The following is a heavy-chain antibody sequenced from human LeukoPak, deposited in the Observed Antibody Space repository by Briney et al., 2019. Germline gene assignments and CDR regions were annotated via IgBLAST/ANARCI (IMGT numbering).Heavy chain of an antibody. J-gene: IGHJ6*02. Sequence: SETLSLTCTVSGGSISSSSYYWGWIRQPPGKGLEWIGSIYYSGSTYYNPSLKSRVTISVDTSKNQFSLKLSSVTAADTAVYYCARGDIVVVPAAMSYYYYGMDVWGQGTTVTVSS. D-gene: IGHD2-2*01. CDR3: ARGDIVVVPAAMSYYYYGMDV. CDR2: IYYSGST. V-gene: IGHV4-39*01. CDR1: GGSISSSSYY.